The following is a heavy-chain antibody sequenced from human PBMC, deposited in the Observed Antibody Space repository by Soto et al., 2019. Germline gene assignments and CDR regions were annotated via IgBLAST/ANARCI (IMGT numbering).Heavy chain of an antibody. CDR1: GGSFSGYY. CDR3: ARTMRIAAAGTSYYYYGMDV. CDR2: INHSGST. J-gene: IGHJ6*02. V-gene: IGHV4-34*01. Sequence: SETLSLTCAVYGGSFSGYYWSWIRQPPGKWLEWSWEINHSGSTNYNPSLKSRVTISVDTSKNQFSLKLSSVTAADTAVYYCARTMRIAAAGTSYYYYGMDVWGQGTTVTVSS. D-gene: IGHD6-13*01.